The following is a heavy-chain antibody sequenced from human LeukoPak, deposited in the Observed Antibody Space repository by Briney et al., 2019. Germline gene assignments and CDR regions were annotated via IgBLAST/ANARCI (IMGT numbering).Heavy chain of an antibody. CDR2: IYYSGST. V-gene: IGHV4-39*07. CDR3: ARRGGRWLLFRGAFDI. J-gene: IGHJ3*02. CDR1: GGSISSNSYY. D-gene: IGHD3-3*01. Sequence: PSETLSLTCAVSGGSISSNSYYWGWIRQPPGKGLEWIGSIYYSGSTYYNPSLKSRVTISVDTSKNQFSLKLSSVTAADTAVYYCARRGGRWLLFRGAFDIWGQGTMVTVSS.